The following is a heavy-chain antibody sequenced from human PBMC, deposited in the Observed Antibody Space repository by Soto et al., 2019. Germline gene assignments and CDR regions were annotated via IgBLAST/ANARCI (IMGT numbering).Heavy chain of an antibody. J-gene: IGHJ5*02. CDR1: GDSLSS. CDR2: ISHAGDT. Sequence: QVQLQESGPGLVHPSGILSLTCRVSGDSLSSSDWWSWGNWYSWVRLPPGRGLEWIGEISHAGDTKYNPALKSRVTISVDKSHNQLSLRLSSVSAADTAMYHCVRHSGRTFASWGPGSLVTVSS. D-gene: IGHD5-12*01. CDR3: VRHSGRTFAS. V-gene: IGHV4-39*07.